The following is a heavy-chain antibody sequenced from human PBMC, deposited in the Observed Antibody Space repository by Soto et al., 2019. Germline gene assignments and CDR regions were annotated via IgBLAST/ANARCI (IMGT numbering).Heavy chain of an antibody. CDR2: IYYSGST. J-gene: IGHJ4*02. V-gene: IGHV4-59*01. CDR3: ARDASWVGGVDY. Sequence: PSDTLSLTCTVSGGSISRYYWSWIRQPPGKGLEWIGYIYYSGSTNYNPSLKSRVTISVDTSKNQFSLKLSSVTAADTAVYYCARDASWVGGVDYWGQGTLVTVSS. D-gene: IGHD1-26*01. CDR1: GGSISRYY.